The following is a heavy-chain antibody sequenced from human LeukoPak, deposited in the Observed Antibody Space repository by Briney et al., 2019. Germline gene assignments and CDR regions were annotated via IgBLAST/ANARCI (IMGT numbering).Heavy chain of an antibody. V-gene: IGHV3-74*01. CDR3: ARVGYCSSSSCYFKSDY. D-gene: IGHD2-2*01. Sequence: GGSLRLSCAASGFTFSSYWMHWVRQAPGKWLVWVSRINSDGSSTSYADSVKGRFTISRDNAKNTLYLQMNSLRAEDTAVYYCARVGYCSSSSCYFKSDYWGQGTLVTVSS. CDR1: GFTFSSYW. CDR2: INSDGSST. J-gene: IGHJ4*02.